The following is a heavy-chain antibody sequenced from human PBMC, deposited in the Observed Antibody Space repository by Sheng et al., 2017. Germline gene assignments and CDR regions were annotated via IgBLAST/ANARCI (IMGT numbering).Heavy chain of an antibody. CDR2: IIPILGIA. D-gene: IGHD2-21*01. CDR3: ASFAVVVIEGYYFDY. J-gene: IGHJ4*02. V-gene: IGHV1-69*02. Sequence: QVQLVQSGAEVKKPGSSVKVSCKASGGTFSSYTISWVRQAPGQGLEWMGRIIPILGIANYAQKFQGRVTITADKSTSTAYMELSSLRSEDTAVYYCASFAVVVIEGYYFDYWGQGTLVTVSS. CDR1: GGTFSSYT.